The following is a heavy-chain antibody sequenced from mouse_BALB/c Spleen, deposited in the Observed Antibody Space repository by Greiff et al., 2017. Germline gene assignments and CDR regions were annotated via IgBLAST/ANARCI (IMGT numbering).Heavy chain of an antibody. CDR1: GFYINDYY. CDR2: IDPENGDT. CDR3: NNGNRSAN. J-gene: IGHJ3*01. Sequence: EVQLQQSGAELVRSGASVKLSCTASGFYINDYYMHWVKQRPEQGLEWIGWIDPENGDTEYAPKFQGKATMTADPTANTSYLQLSSLTTEDTAVYYCNNGNRSANGGQGTLGTASA. V-gene: IGHV14-4*02. D-gene: IGHD2-1*01.